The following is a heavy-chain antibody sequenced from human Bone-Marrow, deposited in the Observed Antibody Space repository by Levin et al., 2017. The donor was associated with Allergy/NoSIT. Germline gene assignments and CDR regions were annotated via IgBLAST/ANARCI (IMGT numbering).Heavy chain of an antibody. CDR2: ITASGHKT. CDR1: GFTFSDYA. J-gene: IGHJ4*02. V-gene: IGHV3-23*01. Sequence: GGSLRLSCAASGFTFSDYAITWVRQAPGKGLAWVSAITASGHKTYYSNSAEGRFSVSRDNAGKTVYLQMNSLTGDDTAEYYCAREKGGTRGWYTVDYWGQGALVIVSP. D-gene: IGHD6-19*01. CDR3: AREKGGTRGWYTVDY.